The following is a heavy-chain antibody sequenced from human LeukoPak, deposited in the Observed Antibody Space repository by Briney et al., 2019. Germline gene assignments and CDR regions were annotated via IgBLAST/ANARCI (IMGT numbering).Heavy chain of an antibody. CDR2: IYYSGST. J-gene: IGHJ6*03. CDR1: GGSISNYY. Sequence: SETLSLTCTVSGGSISNYYWTWIRQPPGKGLEWIGYIYYSGSTNYNPSLKSRITISVDTSKNQFSLKLSSVTAADTAVYYCARSSVPYYYYNYYMDVWGKGTTVTVSS. V-gene: IGHV4-59*01. D-gene: IGHD3-22*01. CDR3: ARSSVPYYYYNYYMDV.